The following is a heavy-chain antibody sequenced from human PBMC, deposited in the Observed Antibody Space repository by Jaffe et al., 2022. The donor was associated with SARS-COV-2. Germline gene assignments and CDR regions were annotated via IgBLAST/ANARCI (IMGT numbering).Heavy chain of an antibody. CDR1: GFIFDDYA. CDR3: AALRAPKNLRFHPYYFEY. CDR2: ISWSGSSI. V-gene: IGHV3-9*01. Sequence: EVQLVESGGDLAQPGRSLRLSCTASGFIFDDYAMHWVRQAPGKGLEWVSGISWSGSSIDYADSVKGRFTISRDNAKNSLYLQMSSLRVEDTALYYCAALRAPKNLRFHPYYFEYWGQGTLVTVSS. J-gene: IGHJ4*02. D-gene: IGHD3-3*01.